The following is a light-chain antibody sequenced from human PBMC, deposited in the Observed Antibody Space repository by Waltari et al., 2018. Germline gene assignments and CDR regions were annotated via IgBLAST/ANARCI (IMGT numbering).Light chain of an antibody. Sequence: QTVVTQEPSLTVSPGGTVTLTCASSTGAVTSGSFPTWFQQRPGQPPRSLIYRANNKHAVPPARFPGARMGGKGGLTLSGVQPEGEAEYYCLLFYGGAYVFGTGTKLTVL. J-gene: IGLJ1*01. V-gene: IGLV7-43*01. CDR2: RAN. CDR3: LLFYGGAYV. CDR1: TGAVTSGSF.